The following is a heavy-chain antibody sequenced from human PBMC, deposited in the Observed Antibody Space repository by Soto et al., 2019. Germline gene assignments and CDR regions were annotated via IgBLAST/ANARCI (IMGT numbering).Heavy chain of an antibody. CDR2: TYYSSKWYI. J-gene: IGHJ4*02. CDR3: ARTQSVYDY. CDR1: GYSVASKSAA. Sequence: QTLSLPCAISGYSVASKSAAWNLIRQSPSRGLEWLGRTYYSSKWYIEYAVSVKSRITINPDTSKNLFSLQLNSVTPDDTAMYYCARTQSVYDYWGQGTQVTVS. V-gene: IGHV6-1*01.